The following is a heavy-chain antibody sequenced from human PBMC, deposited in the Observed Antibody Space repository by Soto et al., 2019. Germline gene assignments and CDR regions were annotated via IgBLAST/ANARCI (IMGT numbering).Heavy chain of an antibody. CDR2: IDSSSSTI. D-gene: IGHD3-9*01. CDR3: ATQLRYFDWAPGY. CDR1: GFTFSRHS. V-gene: IGHV3-48*01. Sequence: PGGSLRLSCAASGFTFSRHSMTWVRQAPGKGLEWVSYIDSSSSTIFYADSVRGRFTISRDKDKNSLYLQMNSLRAEDTAVYYCATQLRYFDWAPGYWGQGTLVTVSS. J-gene: IGHJ4*02.